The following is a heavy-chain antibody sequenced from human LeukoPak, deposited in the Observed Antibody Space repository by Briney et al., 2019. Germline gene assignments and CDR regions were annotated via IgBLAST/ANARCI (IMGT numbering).Heavy chain of an antibody. CDR1: GGSFSGYY. Sequence: PSETLSLTCAVYGGSFSGYYWSWIRQPPGKGLEWIGEINHSGNTNYNPSLKSRVTISVDTSKNQFSLKLSSVTAADTAVYYCARGGGYNWFDPWGQGTLVTVSS. V-gene: IGHV4-34*01. CDR2: INHSGNT. CDR3: ARGGGYNWFDP. J-gene: IGHJ5*02.